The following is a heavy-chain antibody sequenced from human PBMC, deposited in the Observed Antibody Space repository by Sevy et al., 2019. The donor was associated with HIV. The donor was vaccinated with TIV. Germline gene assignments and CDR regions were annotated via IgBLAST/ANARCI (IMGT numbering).Heavy chain of an antibody. D-gene: IGHD6-6*01. CDR2: IKSVSDGGAT. Sequence: GGSLRLSCAVSGLNFNDDWMNWVRQAPRKGLEWLGRIKSVSDGGATEYSAAVKGRFIISRDDSKNTVSLQMDSLKTEDTAVYYCTTGQFVRINWGQGTQVTVSS. CDR1: GLNFNDDW. J-gene: IGHJ4*02. V-gene: IGHV3-15*01. CDR3: TTGQFVRIN.